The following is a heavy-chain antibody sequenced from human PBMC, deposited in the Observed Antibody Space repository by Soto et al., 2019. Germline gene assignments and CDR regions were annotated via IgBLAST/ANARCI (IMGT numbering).Heavy chain of an antibody. J-gene: IGHJ4*02. Sequence: SETLSLTCTVSGGSISSGGYYWSWIRQHPGKGLEWIGYIYYSGSTYYNPSLKSRVTISVDTSKNQFSLKLSSVTAADTAVYYCARVISGYSYGWTFDYWGQGTLVTVSS. CDR1: GGSISSGGYY. CDR3: ARVISGYSYGWTFDY. CDR2: IYYSGST. D-gene: IGHD5-18*01. V-gene: IGHV4-31*03.